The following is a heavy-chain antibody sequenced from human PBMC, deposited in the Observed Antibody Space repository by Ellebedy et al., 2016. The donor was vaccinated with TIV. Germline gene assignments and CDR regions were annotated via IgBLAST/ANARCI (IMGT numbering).Heavy chain of an antibody. Sequence: GESLKISCAASGFTFNSYPLGWVRQAPGKGLEWVSSISTISSYADSVRGRFTISRDNAKNSLYLQMNSLRAEDTAVYYCARYVRVDVWGQGTTVTVSS. CDR1: GFTFNSYP. J-gene: IGHJ6*02. CDR3: ARYVRVDV. CDR2: ISTISSY. D-gene: IGHD3-16*01. V-gene: IGHV3-21*01.